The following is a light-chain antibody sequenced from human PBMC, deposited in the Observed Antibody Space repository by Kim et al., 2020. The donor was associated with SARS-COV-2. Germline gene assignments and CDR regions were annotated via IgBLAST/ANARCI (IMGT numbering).Light chain of an antibody. Sequence: PGERATLSCRASQSVSSNLAWYQQKPGQAPRLLIYGASTRATGIPARFSGSGSGTEFTLTISSLQSEDFAVYYCQQYNNWRPRLTFGGGTKVDIK. J-gene: IGKJ4*01. CDR1: QSVSSN. CDR2: GAS. CDR3: QQYNNWRPRLT. V-gene: IGKV3-15*01.